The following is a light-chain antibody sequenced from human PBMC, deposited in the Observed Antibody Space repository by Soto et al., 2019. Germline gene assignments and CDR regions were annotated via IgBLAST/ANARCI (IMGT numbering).Light chain of an antibody. J-gene: IGKJ1*01. CDR2: GAS. CDR3: QQSYSTPLT. Sequence: EIMLTQSPGTLSLSPGERATLSCRASQTVSSVHLAWYQHKPGQAPRLLIYGASRRATGVPDRFSGSGSGTDFTLTISSLQPEDFATYYCQQSYSTPLTFGQGTKVDI. CDR1: QTVSSVH. V-gene: IGKV3-20*01.